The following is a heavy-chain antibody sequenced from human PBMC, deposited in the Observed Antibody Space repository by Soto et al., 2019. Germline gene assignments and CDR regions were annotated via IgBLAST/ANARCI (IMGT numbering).Heavy chain of an antibody. Sequence: QVQLVQSGAEVKKPGSSVKVSCKASGGTFSSYAISWVRQAPGQGLELMGGIIPIFGTANYAQKFQGRVTITADESTSTAYMELSSLRSEDTAVYYCARNTHVAVTTDLDAFDIWGQGTMVTDSS. CDR1: GGTFSSYA. J-gene: IGHJ3*02. D-gene: IGHD4-17*01. V-gene: IGHV1-69*12. CDR2: IIPIFGTA. CDR3: ARNTHVAVTTDLDAFDI.